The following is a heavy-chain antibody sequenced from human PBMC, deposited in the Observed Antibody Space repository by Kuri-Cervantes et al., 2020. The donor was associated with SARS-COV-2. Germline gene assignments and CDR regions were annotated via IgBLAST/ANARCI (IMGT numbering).Heavy chain of an antibody. CDR2: IIPIFGTA. D-gene: IGHD3-22*01. V-gene: IGHV1-69*05. CDR1: GGTFSSYA. CDR3: ARVYYDSSGYFDY. J-gene: IGHJ4*02. Sequence: SVKVSCKASGGTFSSYAISWVRQAPGQGLEWMGGIIPIFGTANYAQKFQGRVTMTRDTSTSTVYMELSSLRSEDTAVYYCARVYYDSSGYFDYWGQGTLVTVSS.